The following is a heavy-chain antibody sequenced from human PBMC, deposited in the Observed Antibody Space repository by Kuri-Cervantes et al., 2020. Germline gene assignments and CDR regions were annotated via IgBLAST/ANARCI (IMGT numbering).Heavy chain of an antibody. D-gene: IGHD3-3*01. CDR2: IYYSGST. CDR1: GASISSYY. J-gene: IGHJ5*02. Sequence: SETLSLTCTVAGASISSYYWSWIRQPPGKGLEWNGYIYYSGSTNYNTSLKSRVTISVDTSKNQFSLKLSSVTAADTAVYYCARHNLQFLELLSSPHPNWFVPWGQGTLVTVSS. CDR3: ARHNLQFLELLSSPHPNWFVP. V-gene: IGHV4-59*08.